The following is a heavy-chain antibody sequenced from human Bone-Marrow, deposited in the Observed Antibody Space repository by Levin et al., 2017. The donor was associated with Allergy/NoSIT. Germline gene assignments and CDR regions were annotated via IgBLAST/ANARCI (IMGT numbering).Heavy chain of an antibody. Sequence: GESLKISCAASGFTVSGNSMSWVRQAPGKGLEWVSIIYSGGSTYYADSVKGRFTISRDNSKNMLYLQMNSLRVEDTAVYYCARRNSGNWFDPWGQGTLVTVSS. CDR3: ARRNSGNWFDP. D-gene: IGHD1/OR15-1a*01. CDR1: GFTVSGNS. CDR2: IYSGGST. V-gene: IGHV3-66*04. J-gene: IGHJ5*02.